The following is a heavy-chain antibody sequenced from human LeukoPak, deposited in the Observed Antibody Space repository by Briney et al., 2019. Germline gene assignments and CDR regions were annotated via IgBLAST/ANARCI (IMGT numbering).Heavy chain of an antibody. CDR1: GGSISSSDDY. CDR2: IYYSGST. J-gene: IGHJ4*02. D-gene: IGHD3-22*01. CDR3: ASRYYYDSSGYV. V-gene: IGHV4-30-4*01. Sequence: SETLSLTCTVSGGSISSSDDYWSWIRQPPGKGLEWIGYIYYSGSTYYNPSLKSRVTISVDTSKNQFSLKLSSVTAADTAVYYCASRYYYDSSGYVWGQGTLVTVSS.